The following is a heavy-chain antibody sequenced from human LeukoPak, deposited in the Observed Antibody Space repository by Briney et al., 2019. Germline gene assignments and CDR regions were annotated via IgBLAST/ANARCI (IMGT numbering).Heavy chain of an antibody. Sequence: SETLSLNCAVYGGSFSGYYWSWIRQPPGKGLEWIGEINHSGSTNYNPSLKSRVTISVDTSKNQFSLKLSSVTAADTAVYYCARRRSVAGNLRIRNYFDYWGQGTLVTVSS. CDR3: ARRRSVAGNLRIRNYFDY. J-gene: IGHJ4*02. CDR1: GGSFSGYY. CDR2: INHSGST. V-gene: IGHV4-34*01. D-gene: IGHD6-19*01.